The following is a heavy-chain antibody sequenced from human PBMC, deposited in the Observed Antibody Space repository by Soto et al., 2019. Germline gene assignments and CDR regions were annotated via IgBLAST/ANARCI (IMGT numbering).Heavy chain of an antibody. CDR1: GFTFSSYA. J-gene: IGHJ4*02. CDR3: AKDAGGYSYVDY. V-gene: IGHV3-23*01. CDR2: TSGSGGST. D-gene: IGHD5-18*01. Sequence: LSLTCAASGFTFSSYAMSWVRQALGKGLEWVSATSGSGGSTYYSDSVKGRFTISRDNSKNTLYLQMNSLRAEDTAVYYCAKDAGGYSYVDYWGQGTLVTVSS.